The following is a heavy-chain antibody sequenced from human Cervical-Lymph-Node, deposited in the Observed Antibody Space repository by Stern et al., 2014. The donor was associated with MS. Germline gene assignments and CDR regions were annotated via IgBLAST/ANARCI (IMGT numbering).Heavy chain of an antibody. J-gene: IGHJ6*02. Sequence: VQLVQSGAEVKKPGASVKVSCKTAGYNFTDYGIIWVRQAPGQRLEWMGWINTGNGNRRYSQKIQGRVTITRYTSASTAYMELSSLRSEDTAVYYCARTGTVVTSGYYYGMDVWGQGTTVTVSS. CDR3: ARTGTVVTSGYYYGMDV. V-gene: IGHV1-3*04. CDR2: INTGNGNR. D-gene: IGHD4-23*01. CDR1: GYNFTDYG.